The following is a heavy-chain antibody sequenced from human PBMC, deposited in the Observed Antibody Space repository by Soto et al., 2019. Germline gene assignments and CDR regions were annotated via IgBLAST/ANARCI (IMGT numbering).Heavy chain of an antibody. Sequence: LETLSLTCTVSGGSISSSSYYWGWIRQPPGKGLEWIGSIYYSGSTYYNPSLKSRVTISVDTSKNQFSLKLTSLTAADAAVYYCARADRTLVTSYGLDVWGQGTTVTVSS. CDR3: ARADRTLVTSYGLDV. D-gene: IGHD2-21*02. J-gene: IGHJ6*02. CDR1: GGSISSSSYY. V-gene: IGHV4-39*01. CDR2: IYYSGST.